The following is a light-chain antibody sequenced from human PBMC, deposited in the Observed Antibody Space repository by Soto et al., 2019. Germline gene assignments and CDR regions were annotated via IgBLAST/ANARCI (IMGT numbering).Light chain of an antibody. Sequence: DIQMTQSPYSLSASVGDTVTITCRASQTISTYLNWYQKKAGEAPELLIYAASNLQSGVPLRFTGSGSGTDFTLTILSLLPEDFATYYCQQSYATPLTFGGGTKVEIK. CDR2: AAS. CDR1: QTISTY. V-gene: IGKV1-39*01. CDR3: QQSYATPLT. J-gene: IGKJ4*01.